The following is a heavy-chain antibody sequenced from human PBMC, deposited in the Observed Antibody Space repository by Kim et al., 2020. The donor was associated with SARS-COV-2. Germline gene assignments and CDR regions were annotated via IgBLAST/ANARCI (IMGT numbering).Heavy chain of an antibody. CDR1: GFTFSNAW. V-gene: IGHV3-15*01. D-gene: IGHD5-12*01. Sequence: GGSLRLSCAASGFTFSNAWMSWVRQAPGKGLEWVGRIKSKTDGGTTDYAAPVKGRFTISRDDSKNTLYLQMNSLKTEGTAVYYCTTASSLTGYSGYDPLGWGQGTLVTVSS. J-gene: IGHJ4*02. CDR3: TTASSLTGYSGYDPLG. CDR2: IKSKTDGGTT.